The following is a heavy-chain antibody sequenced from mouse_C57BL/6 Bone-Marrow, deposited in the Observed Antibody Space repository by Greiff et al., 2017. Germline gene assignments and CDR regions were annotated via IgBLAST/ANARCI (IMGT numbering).Heavy chain of an antibody. J-gene: IGHJ2*01. CDR3: ARAYGSSYRFDY. Sequence: QVQLQQPGAELVKPGASEKLSCKASGYTFTSYWMHWVKQRPGQGLEWIGMIHPNSGSTNYNEKFKSKATLTVDKSSSTAYMQLSSLTSEDSAVYYCARAYGSSYRFDYWGQGTTLTVSS. CDR2: IHPNSGST. CDR1: GYTFTSYW. D-gene: IGHD1-1*01. V-gene: IGHV1-64*01.